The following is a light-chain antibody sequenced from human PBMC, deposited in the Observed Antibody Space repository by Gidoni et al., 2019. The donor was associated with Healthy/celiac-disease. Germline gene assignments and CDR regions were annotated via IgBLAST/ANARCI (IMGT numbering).Light chain of an antibody. J-gene: IGKJ2*01. CDR3: QQRSNWPPLYT. CDR2: DAS. V-gene: IGKV3-11*01. Sequence: EIVLTQSPATLSLSPGERATLSCRPSQSVSSYLAWYQQKPGQAPRLLIYDASNRATGIPARFSGSRSGTDFTLTISSLEPEDFAVYYCQQRSNWPPLYTFGQGTKLEIK. CDR1: QSVSSY.